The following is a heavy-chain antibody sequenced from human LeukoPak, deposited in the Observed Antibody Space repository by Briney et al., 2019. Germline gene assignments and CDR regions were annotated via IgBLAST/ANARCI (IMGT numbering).Heavy chain of an antibody. J-gene: IGHJ5*02. D-gene: IGHD6-19*01. CDR1: GYTFTGYY. Sequence: ASVKVSCKASGYTFTGYYMHWVRQAPGQGLEWMGWINPNSGGTNYAQKFQGRVTMTRDTSISTAYMELSRLRSDDTAVYYCARDRGHSSGWYGSRKVYNWFDPWGQGTLVTVSS. CDR2: INPNSGGT. V-gene: IGHV1-2*02. CDR3: ARDRGHSSGWYGSRKVYNWFDP.